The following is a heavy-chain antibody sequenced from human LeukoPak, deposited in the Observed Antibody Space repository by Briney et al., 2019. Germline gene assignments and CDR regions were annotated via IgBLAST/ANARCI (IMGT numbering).Heavy chain of an antibody. CDR3: ARLKYYYGSGSYYQDY. D-gene: IGHD3-10*01. CDR1: GGSISSGGYY. Sequence: SETLSLTCTVSGGSISSGGYYWSWIRQHPGKGLEWIVYIYYSGSTYYNPSLKSRVTISVDTSKNQFSLKLSSVTAADTAVYYCARLKYYYGSGSYYQDYWGQGTLVTVSS. CDR2: IYYSGST. J-gene: IGHJ4*02. V-gene: IGHV4-31*03.